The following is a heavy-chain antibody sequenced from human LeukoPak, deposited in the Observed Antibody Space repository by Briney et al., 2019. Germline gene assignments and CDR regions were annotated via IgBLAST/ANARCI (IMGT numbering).Heavy chain of an antibody. CDR3: ARESDSSGWYDY. D-gene: IGHD6-19*01. J-gene: IGHJ4*02. Sequence: PGGSLRLSCAAPGFNFDDYAIHWVRQAPGKGLEWVSLISGDGGSTFYADSVRSRFTISRDNSKNSLYLQMSSLRSEDTALYFCARESDSSGWYDYWGQGTLVTVSS. V-gene: IGHV3-43*02. CDR2: ISGDGGST. CDR1: GFNFDDYA.